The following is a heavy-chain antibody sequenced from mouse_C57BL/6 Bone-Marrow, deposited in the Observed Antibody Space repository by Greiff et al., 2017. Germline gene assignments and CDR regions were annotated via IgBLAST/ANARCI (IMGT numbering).Heavy chain of an antibody. CDR3: ARSSLLNMDY. CDR1: GFTFSDYG. Sequence: DVHLVESGGGLVQPGGSLRLSCAASGFTFSDYGMHWVRQAPEKGLEWVAYISSGSSTIYYADTVKGRFTISRDNAKNTLFLQMTSLRSEDTAMYYCARSSLLNMDYWGQGTSVTVSS. D-gene: IGHD2-10*01. J-gene: IGHJ4*01. V-gene: IGHV5-17*01. CDR2: ISSGSSTI.